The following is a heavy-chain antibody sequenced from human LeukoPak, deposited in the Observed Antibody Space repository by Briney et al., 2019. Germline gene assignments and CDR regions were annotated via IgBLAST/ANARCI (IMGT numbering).Heavy chain of an antibody. J-gene: IGHJ4*02. CDR3: ARGRTSSWYFDY. CDR2: ITSSSSTI. V-gene: IGHV3-48*02. Sequence: PGGSLRLSCAASGFTFSSYAMSWVRQAPGKGLEWVSFITSSSSTIYYADSVKGRFTISRDNAQNSLYLQVNSLRDEDTAVYYCARGRTSSWYFDYWGQGTLVTVSS. CDR1: GFTFSSYA. D-gene: IGHD6-13*01.